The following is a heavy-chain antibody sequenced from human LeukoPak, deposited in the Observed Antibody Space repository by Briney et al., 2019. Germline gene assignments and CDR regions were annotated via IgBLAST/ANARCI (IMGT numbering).Heavy chain of an antibody. V-gene: IGHV4-39*01. CDR3: ARRQAWRPLDY. D-gene: IGHD5-12*01. CDR2: IFYSGSA. Sequence: SETLSLTCTVSDGSMSSNIYYWGWIRQPPGKGLEWIGNIFYSGSASYNASFKSRVTISIDTSKNQLSLSLTSVTAADTAVYYCARRQAWRPLDYWGQGTLVTVSS. CDR1: DGSMSSNIYY. J-gene: IGHJ4*02.